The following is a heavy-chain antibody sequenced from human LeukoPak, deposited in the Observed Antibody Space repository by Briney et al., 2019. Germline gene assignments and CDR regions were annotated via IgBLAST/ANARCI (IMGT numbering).Heavy chain of an antibody. D-gene: IGHD6-6*01. CDR3: AKDEGSSSPTTLDY. CDR1: GFTFSDYY. J-gene: IGHJ4*02. CDR2: ISSSGSTI. V-gene: IGHV3-11*01. Sequence: GGFLRLPCAASGFTFSDYYMSWIRQAPGKGLEWVSYISSSGSTIYYADSVKGRFTISRDNAKNSLYLQMNSLRAEDTAVYYCAKDEGSSSPTTLDYWGQGTLVTVSS.